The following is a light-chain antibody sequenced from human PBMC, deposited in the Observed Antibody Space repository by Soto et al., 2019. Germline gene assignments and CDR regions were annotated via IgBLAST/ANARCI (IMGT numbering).Light chain of an antibody. V-gene: IGKV3-20*01. J-gene: IGKJ5*01. CDR3: QQYGSSPIT. CDR1: QSVSSSY. Sequence: EIVMTQSPATLSVSPGERATLSCRASQSVSSSYLAWYQQKPGQAPRLLIHGASSRATGIPDRISGSGSGTDFTLTISRLEPEDFAVYYCQQYGSSPITFGQGTRLENK. CDR2: GAS.